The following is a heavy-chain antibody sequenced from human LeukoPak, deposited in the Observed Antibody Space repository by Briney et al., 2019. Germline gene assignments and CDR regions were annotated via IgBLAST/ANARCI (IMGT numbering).Heavy chain of an antibody. CDR3: ARYSSSSGGASHYLDY. J-gene: IGHJ4*02. CDR2: IRSKAYGGTT. Sequence: GGSLRLSCTASGFTFGDYAMSWFRQAPGKGLEWVGFIRSKAYGGTTEYAASVKGRFTISRDDSKSIAYLQMNSLKTEDTAVYYCARYSSSSGGASHYLDYWGQGTLVTVSS. D-gene: IGHD6-6*01. V-gene: IGHV3-49*03. CDR1: GFTFGDYA.